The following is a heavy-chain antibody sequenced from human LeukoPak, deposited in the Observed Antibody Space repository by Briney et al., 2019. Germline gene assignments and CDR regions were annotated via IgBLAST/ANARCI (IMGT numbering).Heavy chain of an antibody. D-gene: IGHD3-9*01. J-gene: IGHJ6*03. V-gene: IGHV1-8*03. CDR1: GYTFISYD. CDR3: ARGPPSHHYDILTGDYYYYYMDL. Sequence: GASVKVSCKASGYTFISYDINWVRQATGQGLEWMGWMNPNSGNTGYAQKFQGRVTITRNSSISTAYMELSSLRSEDTAVYYCARGPPSHHYDILTGDYYYYYMDLWGKGTTVTVSS. CDR2: MNPNSGNT.